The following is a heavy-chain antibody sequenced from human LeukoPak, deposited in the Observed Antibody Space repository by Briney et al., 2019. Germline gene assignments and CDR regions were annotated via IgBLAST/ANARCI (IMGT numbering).Heavy chain of an antibody. V-gene: IGHV4-34*01. Sequence: SETLSLTCAVNGGSLTGYYWSWIRQFPGKGLEWIGEINHSGSTNYNSSLKSRLTISVDTSKNQLSLKLSSVTAADTAIYYCARGGYGPGSHYKYWGQGTLVTVSS. J-gene: IGHJ4*02. CDR2: INHSGST. CDR3: ARGGYGPGSHYKY. CDR1: GGSLTGYY. D-gene: IGHD3-10*01.